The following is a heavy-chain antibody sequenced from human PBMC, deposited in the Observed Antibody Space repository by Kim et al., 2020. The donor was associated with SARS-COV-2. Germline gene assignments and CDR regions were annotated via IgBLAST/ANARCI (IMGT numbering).Heavy chain of an antibody. D-gene: IGHD6-13*01. J-gene: IGHJ6*02. CDR3: ARHRQQPESSPSHYGMDV. CDR1: GYSFTSYW. Sequence: GESLKISCKGSGYSFTSYWIGWVRQMPGKGLEWMGIIYPGDSDTRYSPSFQGQVTISADKSISTAYLQWSSLKASDTAMYYCARHRQQPESSPSHYGMDVWGQGTTVTVSS. CDR2: IYPGDSDT. V-gene: IGHV5-51*01.